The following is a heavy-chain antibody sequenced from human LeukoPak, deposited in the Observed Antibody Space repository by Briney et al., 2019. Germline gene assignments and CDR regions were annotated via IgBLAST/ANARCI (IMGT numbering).Heavy chain of an antibody. CDR3: ARGDNWNYGVYYYYYGMDV. CDR2: INHSGST. CDR1: GGSFSGYY. Sequence: SETLSLTCAVYGGSFSGYYWSWIRQPPGKGLEWIGEINHSGSTNYNPSLKSRVTISVATSKNQFSLKLSSVTDADTAVYYCARGDNWNYGVYYYYYGMDVWGQGTTVTVSS. V-gene: IGHV4-34*01. D-gene: IGHD1-7*01. J-gene: IGHJ6*02.